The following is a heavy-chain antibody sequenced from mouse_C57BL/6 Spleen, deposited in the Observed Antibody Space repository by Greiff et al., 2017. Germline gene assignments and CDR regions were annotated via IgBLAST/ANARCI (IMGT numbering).Heavy chain of an antibody. Sequence: VQLKESGAELVRPGASVKLSCTASGFNIKDDYMHWVKQRPEQGLEWIGWIDPENGDTEYASKFQGKATITADTSSNTAYLQLSSLTSEDTAVYYCTTGSNLGFDVWGTGTTVTVSS. CDR3: TTGSNLGFDV. J-gene: IGHJ1*03. CDR2: IDPENGDT. CDR1: GFNIKDDY. V-gene: IGHV14-4*01. D-gene: IGHD2-5*01.